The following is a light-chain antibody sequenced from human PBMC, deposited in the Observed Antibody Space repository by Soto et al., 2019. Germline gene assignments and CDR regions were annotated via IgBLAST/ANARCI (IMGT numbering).Light chain of an antibody. CDR3: QQYNTYSSLT. V-gene: IGKV1-5*01. Sequence: DIQMTQSPSTLSASLGDRVTITCRASQSISSWLAWYQQKLGRAPRLLIYDASSLESGVPSRFSGSGYGTEFTLTISSLQPDDFATYYCQQYNTYSSLTFGGGTKVDI. J-gene: IGKJ4*01. CDR1: QSISSW. CDR2: DAS.